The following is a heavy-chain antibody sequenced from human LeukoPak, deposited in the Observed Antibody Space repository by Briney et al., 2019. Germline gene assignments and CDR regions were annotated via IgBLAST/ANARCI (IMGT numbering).Heavy chain of an antibody. CDR3: ARAQRNLGYDFWSGYYY. V-gene: IGHV1-69*02. Sequence: SVKVSCKASGGTFSSYTISWVRQAPGQGLGWMGRIIPILGIANYAQKFQGRVTITADKSTSTAYMELSSLRSEDTAVYYCARAQRNLGYDFWSGYYYWGQGTLVTVSS. J-gene: IGHJ4*02. CDR1: GGTFSSYT. CDR2: IIPILGIA. D-gene: IGHD3-3*01.